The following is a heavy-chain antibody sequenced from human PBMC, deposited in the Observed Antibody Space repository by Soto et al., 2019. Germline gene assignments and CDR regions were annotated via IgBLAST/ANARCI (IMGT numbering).Heavy chain of an antibody. Sequence: QVQLVQSGAEVKKPGASVKVSCKASGYTFTSYGISWVRQAPGQGLEWMGWISAYNGNTNYAQKLQGRVTMTTVTSTSTAYMELRSLRSDDTAVYYCARDRYSYYDGPSANWFDPWGQGTLVTVSS. CDR3: ARDRYSYYDGPSANWFDP. CDR2: ISAYNGNT. CDR1: GYTFTSYG. J-gene: IGHJ5*02. D-gene: IGHD4-4*01. V-gene: IGHV1-18*01.